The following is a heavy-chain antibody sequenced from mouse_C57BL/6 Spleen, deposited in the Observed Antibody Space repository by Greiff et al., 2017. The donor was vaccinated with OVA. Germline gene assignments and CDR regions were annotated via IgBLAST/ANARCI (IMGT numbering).Heavy chain of an antibody. Sequence: EVQLQQSVAELVRPGASVKLSCTASGFNIKNTYMHWVKQRPEQALDWIGRIDPANGNPKYAPKFPGKATITADTSSNTAYLQLSSLTSEDTAIYYGAVIYYYGSRESSWLAYWGQGTLVTVSA. J-gene: IGHJ3*01. CDR3: AVIYYYGSRESSWLAY. V-gene: IGHV14-3*01. CDR2: IDPANGNP. D-gene: IGHD1-1*01. CDR1: GFNIKNTY.